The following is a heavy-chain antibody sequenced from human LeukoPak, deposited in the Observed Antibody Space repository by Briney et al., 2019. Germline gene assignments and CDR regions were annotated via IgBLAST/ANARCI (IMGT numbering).Heavy chain of an antibody. Sequence: GGSLRLSCAASGFTFSSYAMSWVRQAPGKGLEWVSYISSSGSTIYYADSVKGRFTISRDNAKNSLYLQVNSLRAEDTAVYYCARGGGSGSYYEYYFDYWGQGTLVTVSS. CDR1: GFTFSSYA. CDR2: ISSSGSTI. CDR3: ARGGGSGSYYEYYFDY. D-gene: IGHD3-10*01. J-gene: IGHJ4*02. V-gene: IGHV3-48*04.